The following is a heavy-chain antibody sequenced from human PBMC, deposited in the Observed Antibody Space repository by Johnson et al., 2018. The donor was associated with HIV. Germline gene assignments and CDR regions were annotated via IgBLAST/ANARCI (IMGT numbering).Heavy chain of an antibody. CDR1: GFTFSSYG. Sequence: VQLVEYGGGVVQPGGSLRLSCAASGFTFSSYGMHWVRQATGKGLEWVANIKQDGSEKYYVDSVKGRFTIYRDTAKNSLYRQMNSRRAEDTAVYYCARAPYRSSWYEPDDAFDIWGQVTMVTVSS. CDR2: IKQDGSEK. J-gene: IGHJ3*02. D-gene: IGHD6-13*01. CDR3: ARAPYRSSWYEPDDAFDI. V-gene: IGHV3-7*03.